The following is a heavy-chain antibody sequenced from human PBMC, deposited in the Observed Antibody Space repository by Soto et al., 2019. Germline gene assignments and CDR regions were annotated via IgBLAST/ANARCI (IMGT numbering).Heavy chain of an antibody. V-gene: IGHV3-7*01. Sequence: SLKISCAASGFTFSSFWMDWVRQAPGRGLEWVANINPDGSEKHYVDSVKGRFTISRDNAKNSLYLQMSSLTAEDSALYYCSRSLDSWGQGTRVTVS. CDR2: INPDGSEK. CDR1: GFTFSSFW. CDR3: SRSLDS. J-gene: IGHJ4*02.